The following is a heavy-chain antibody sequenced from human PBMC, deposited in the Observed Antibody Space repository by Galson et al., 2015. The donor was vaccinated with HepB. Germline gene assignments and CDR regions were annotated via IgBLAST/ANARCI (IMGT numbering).Heavy chain of an antibody. CDR2: INPNSGGT. V-gene: IGHV1-2*02. CDR1: GYTFTGYY. Sequence: SVKVSCKASGYTFTGYYMHWVRQAPGQGLEWMGWINPNSGGTNYAQKFQGRVTMTRDTYISTAYMELSRLGSDDTAVYYCARAGITIFGVVNYAFDIWGHGTMVTVSS. J-gene: IGHJ3*02. CDR3: ARAGITIFGVVNYAFDI. D-gene: IGHD3-3*01.